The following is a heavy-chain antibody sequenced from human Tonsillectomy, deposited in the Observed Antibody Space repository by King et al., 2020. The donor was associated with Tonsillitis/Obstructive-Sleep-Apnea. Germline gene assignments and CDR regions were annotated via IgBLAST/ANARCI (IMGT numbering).Heavy chain of an antibody. D-gene: IGHD6-13*01. V-gene: IGHV1-18*01. CDR1: GYTFTSYG. CDR2: ISTYNRNT. J-gene: IGHJ4*02. CDR3: ARGDRVAAAGPDY. Sequence: GQLVQSGVEVKKPGASVKVSCKASGYTFTSYGICWVRQAPGQGLEWMGWISTYNRNTNYAQKFQGRVTMTTDTSTSTAYMELRSLRFDDTAVYYCARGDRVAAAGPDYWGQGTLVTVSS.